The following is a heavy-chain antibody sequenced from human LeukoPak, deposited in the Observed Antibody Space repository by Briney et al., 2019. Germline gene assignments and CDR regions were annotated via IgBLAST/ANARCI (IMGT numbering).Heavy chain of an antibody. CDR2: INAGNGNT. CDR3: ARYHSSGYYYSY. V-gene: IGHV1-3*01. CDR1: GYTFTSYA. Sequence: ASVKVSCKASGYTFTSYAMHWVRQAPGQRLEWMGWINAGNGNTKYSQKFQGRVTITRDTSASTAYMELSSLRSEDTAVYYCARYHSSGYYYSYWGQGTLVTVSS. D-gene: IGHD3-22*01. J-gene: IGHJ4*02.